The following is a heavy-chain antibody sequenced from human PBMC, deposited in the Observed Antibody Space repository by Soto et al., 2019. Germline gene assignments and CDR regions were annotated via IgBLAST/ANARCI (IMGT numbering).Heavy chain of an antibody. CDR2: IDSSDSYT. J-gene: IGHJ6*02. V-gene: IGHV5-10-1*01. CDR1: GYSFTSNW. Sequence: GESLKISCKGSGYSFTSNWISWVRQMPGKGREGMGRIDSSDSYTNYSPSFQGHVTISADKSISTAYLQWSSLKASDTAMYYCASSPRGYCSSTSCRELGNYYGMDVWGQGTTVTVSS. CDR3: ASSPRGYCSSTSCRELGNYYGMDV. D-gene: IGHD2-2*01.